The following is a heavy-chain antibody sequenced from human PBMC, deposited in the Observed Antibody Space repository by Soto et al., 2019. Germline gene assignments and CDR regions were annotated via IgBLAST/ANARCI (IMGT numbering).Heavy chain of an antibody. CDR3: TYGSGGGFDL. Sequence: QVQLVESGGGVVQPGRSLKLSCAASGFTFSSYGMHWVRQAPGKGLEWVAVISYDGSNKYYADSVKGRFTISRDNSKNPLYLQMNSLRAEDTAVYYCTYGSGGGFDLWGQGTMVTVSS. J-gene: IGHJ3*01. D-gene: IGHD3-10*01. V-gene: IGHV3-30*03. CDR2: ISYDGSNK. CDR1: GFTFSSYG.